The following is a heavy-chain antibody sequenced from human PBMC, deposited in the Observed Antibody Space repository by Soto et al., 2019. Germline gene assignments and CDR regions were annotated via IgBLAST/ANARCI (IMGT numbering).Heavy chain of an antibody. CDR3: ARAMAAESDLYYYYGMDV. CDR2: IHPSGGST. J-gene: IGHJ6*02. V-gene: IGHV1-46*01. CDR1: GYTFTSYY. Sequence: ASVKVSCKASGYTFTSYYMNRVRQAPREGLEWMRLIHPSGGSTSYAQKFQGRVTMTRDTSTSTVYMELSSLRSKDTAVYYCARAMAAESDLYYYYGMDVWGQGKTVTVSS. D-gene: IGHD3-10*01.